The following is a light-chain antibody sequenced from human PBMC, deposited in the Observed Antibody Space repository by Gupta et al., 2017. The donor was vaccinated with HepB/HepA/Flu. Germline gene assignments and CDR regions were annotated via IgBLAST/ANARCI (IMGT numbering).Light chain of an antibody. CDR2: DVY. CDR1: TSDVGGYNH. CDR3: SSYTTTSAVEI. V-gene: IGLV2-14*01. J-gene: IGLJ2*01. Sequence: QSALIQPATVSGSPGQSISISCTGTTSDVGGYNHVCWYPQYSGKAPKLIIYDVYYRPSGISNRFSGSKSGNTASLTISGLQSEDEANYYCSSYTTTSAVEIFGGGTKLTVL.